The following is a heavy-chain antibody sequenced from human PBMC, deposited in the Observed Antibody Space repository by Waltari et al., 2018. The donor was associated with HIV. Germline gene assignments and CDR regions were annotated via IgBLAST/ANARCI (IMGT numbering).Heavy chain of an antibody. CDR1: GGSISTYY. J-gene: IGHJ3*02. CDR3: ARGIDAQRVAAPCLDI. CDR2: IYNSRST. Sequence: QVQLRESGPGLVKPSETLSLTCTVSGGSISTYYWTWIRQPPGKGLEWLGYIYNSRSTDYNPSLKSRATISVDTSKNQFSLKLSAVTTADTAVYYCARGIDAQRVAAPCLDIWGQGTMVTVSS. D-gene: IGHD6-25*01. V-gene: IGHV4-59*01.